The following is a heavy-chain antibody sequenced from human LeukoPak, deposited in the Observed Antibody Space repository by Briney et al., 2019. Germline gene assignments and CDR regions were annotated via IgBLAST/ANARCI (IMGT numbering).Heavy chain of an antibody. CDR2: IYHSGST. Sequence: SETLSLTCAVSGGSISSGGHSWSWIRQPPGKGLEWIGYIYHSGSTYYNPSLKSRVTKSVDRSKNQFSLKLRSVTAADTAVYYCATSYYYDSSGYIDYWGQGTLVTVSS. CDR3: ATSYYYDSSGYIDY. V-gene: IGHV4-30-2*01. J-gene: IGHJ4*02. CDR1: GGSISSGGHS. D-gene: IGHD3-22*01.